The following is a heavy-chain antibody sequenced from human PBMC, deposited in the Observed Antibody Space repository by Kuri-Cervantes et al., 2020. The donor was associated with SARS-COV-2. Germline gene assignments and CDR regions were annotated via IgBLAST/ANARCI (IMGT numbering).Heavy chain of an antibody. Sequence: GGSLRLSCAASGFTFTSYAMSWVRQAPGKGLEWVYAIGGSGGSTYHADSVKGRFTISRDNSKNTLYLQMNGLRAEDTAVYYCAKVRWQWLAYFDYWGQGTLVTVSS. J-gene: IGHJ4*02. V-gene: IGHV3-23*01. D-gene: IGHD6-19*01. CDR1: GFTFTSYA. CDR3: AKVRWQWLAYFDY. CDR2: IGGSGGST.